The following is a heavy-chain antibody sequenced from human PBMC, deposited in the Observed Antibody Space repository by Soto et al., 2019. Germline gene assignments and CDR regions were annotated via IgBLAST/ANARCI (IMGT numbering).Heavy chain of an antibody. V-gene: IGHV4-59*01. CDR2: IYYSGST. CDR3: ARTWGGYCSSTSCYSDQSTNYSYYYMDV. Sequence: QVQLQESGPGLVKPSETLSLTCTVSGGSISSYYWSWIRQPPGKGLEWIGYIYYSGSTNYNPSLKSRVTISVDTSKNQFSLKLSSVTAADSAVYYCARTWGGYCSSTSCYSDQSTNYSYYYMDVWGKGTTVTVSS. CDR1: GGSISSYY. D-gene: IGHD2-2*01. J-gene: IGHJ6*03.